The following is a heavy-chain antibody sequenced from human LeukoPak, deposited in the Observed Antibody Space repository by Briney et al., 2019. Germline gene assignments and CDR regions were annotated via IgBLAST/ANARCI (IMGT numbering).Heavy chain of an antibody. CDR1: GFTFSSYD. Sequence: GGSLSLTCAASGFTFSSYDMSWVRQAPGQGQDWVSVISGSGGSTSYADSVKGRFTISRDNSKNTLYLQMNSLRAEDTAVYYCAKDLDDTWNDAFDYWGQGTLVTVSS. J-gene: IGHJ4*02. D-gene: IGHD1-1*01. V-gene: IGHV3-23*01. CDR2: ISGSGGST. CDR3: AKDLDDTWNDAFDY.